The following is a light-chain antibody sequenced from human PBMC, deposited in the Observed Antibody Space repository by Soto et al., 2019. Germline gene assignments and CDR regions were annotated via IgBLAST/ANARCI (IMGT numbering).Light chain of an antibody. V-gene: IGKV4-1*01. CDR3: QQYYSTPFT. J-gene: IGKJ3*01. Sequence: DIVMTQSPDSLAVSLGERATINCKPSQSVLYSSNNKNYLAWYQQKPGQPPKLLIYWASTRESGVPDRFSGSGSGTDFTLTISSLQAEDVAVYYCQQYYSTPFTFGPGTKVHIK. CDR2: WAS. CDR1: QSVLYSSNNKNY.